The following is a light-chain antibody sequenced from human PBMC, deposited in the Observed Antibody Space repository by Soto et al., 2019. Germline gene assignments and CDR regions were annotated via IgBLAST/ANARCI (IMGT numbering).Light chain of an antibody. Sequence: QSALTQPASVSGSPGQSITISCTGTNSDVESYNLVSWFRQHPGEAPKLIVYEGTKRPSGVSNRFSGSKSGNPASLTISGLQAEDEANYYCSSFKGTNSFVFGTGTKVTVL. CDR3: SSFKGTNSFV. J-gene: IGLJ1*01. V-gene: IGLV2-14*02. CDR1: NSDVESYNL. CDR2: EGT.